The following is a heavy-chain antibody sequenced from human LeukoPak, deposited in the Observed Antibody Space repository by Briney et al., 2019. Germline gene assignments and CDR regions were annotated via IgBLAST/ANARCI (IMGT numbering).Heavy chain of an antibody. Sequence: GGSLRLSCAASGFTFSSYAMSWVRHAPGKGLEWVSSISGSGGSTYYADSVKGRFTISRDNSKNTLYLQMNSLRAEDTAVYYCAKDSNPYYYDSSGPIDYWGQGALVTVSS. CDR1: GFTFSSYA. CDR3: AKDSNPYYYDSSGPIDY. V-gene: IGHV3-23*01. J-gene: IGHJ4*02. D-gene: IGHD3-22*01. CDR2: ISGSGGST.